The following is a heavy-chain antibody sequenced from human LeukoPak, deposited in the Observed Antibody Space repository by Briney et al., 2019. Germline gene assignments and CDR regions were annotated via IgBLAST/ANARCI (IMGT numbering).Heavy chain of an antibody. J-gene: IGHJ4*02. CDR2: FFFTGNT. CDR1: GGSISSGGYS. Sequence: SETLSLTCAVSGGSISSGGYSWSWIRQPPGKGLEWIGYFFFTGNTYYNPSLKSRVTISLDTSKNHFSLRLSSVTAADTAVYYCAKSSPPPLRYWGQGTLVTVSS. CDR3: AKSSPPPLRY. V-gene: IGHV4-30-4*07.